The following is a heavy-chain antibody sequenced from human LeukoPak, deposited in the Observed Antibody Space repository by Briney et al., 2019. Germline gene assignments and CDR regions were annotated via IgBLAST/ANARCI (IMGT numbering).Heavy chain of an antibody. Sequence: GGSLRLSCAASGFTFSSYSMNWVRQAPGKGLEWVSAISGSGGSTYYADSVKGRFTISRDNSKNTLYLQMNSLRAEDTAVYYCAKDSSYYYDSSGYHQLDYWGQGTLVTVSS. CDR1: GFTFSSYS. D-gene: IGHD3-22*01. CDR3: AKDSSYYYDSSGYHQLDY. V-gene: IGHV3-23*01. J-gene: IGHJ4*02. CDR2: ISGSGGST.